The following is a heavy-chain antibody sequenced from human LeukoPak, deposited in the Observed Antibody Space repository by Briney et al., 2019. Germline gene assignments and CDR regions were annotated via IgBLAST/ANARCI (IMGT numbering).Heavy chain of an antibody. V-gene: IGHV1-69-2*01. CDR3: ATVRLERAVIGLDP. J-gene: IGHJ5*02. Sequence: ASVKVSCKVSGYTFTDYYMHWVQQAPGKGLEWMGLVDPEDGETIYAEKFQGRVTITADTSTDTAYMELSSLRSEDTAVYYCATVRLERAVIGLDPWGQGTLVTVSS. CDR1: GYTFTDYY. D-gene: IGHD1-1*01. CDR2: VDPEDGET.